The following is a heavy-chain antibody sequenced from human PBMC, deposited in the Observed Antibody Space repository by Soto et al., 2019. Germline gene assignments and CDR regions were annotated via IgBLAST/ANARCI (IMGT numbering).Heavy chain of an antibody. J-gene: IGHJ4*02. Sequence: QVQQVQSGAEVKKPGSSVKVSCKASGGTFSSYAISWVRQAPGQGLEWMGGIIPIFGTANYAQKFQGRVTITADESTSTAYMELRSLRSEDTAVYYCARAILGYCSGGSCYGGGFDYWGQGTLVTVSS. CDR2: IIPIFGTA. V-gene: IGHV1-69*01. CDR1: GGTFSSYA. D-gene: IGHD2-15*01. CDR3: ARAILGYCSGGSCYGGGFDY.